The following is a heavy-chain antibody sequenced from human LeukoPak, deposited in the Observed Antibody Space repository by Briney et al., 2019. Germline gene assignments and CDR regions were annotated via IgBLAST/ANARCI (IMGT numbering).Heavy chain of an antibody. D-gene: IGHD5-24*01. J-gene: IGHJ4*02. V-gene: IGHV1-2*06. Sequence: AASVKVSCKVVAYDFTGYHIHWVRLAPGQGPEWMGRLNPNTGHAVYAFKFQGRVTITRDTSSSTAYMEVTRLTSDDTALYYCAKDRDGADRIILWGQGTLVTVSS. CDR1: AYDFTGYH. CDR2: LNPNTGHA. CDR3: AKDRDGADRIIL.